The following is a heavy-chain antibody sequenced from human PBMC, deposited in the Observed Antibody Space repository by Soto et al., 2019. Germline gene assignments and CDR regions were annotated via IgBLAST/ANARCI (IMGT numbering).Heavy chain of an antibody. V-gene: IGHV3-23*01. CDR2: ISGSGGST. J-gene: IGHJ4*02. D-gene: IGHD7-27*01. CDR3: AKLGIDLYYFDY. CDR1: GFTFSSYA. Sequence: GGSLRLSCAASGFTFSSYAMSWVRQAPGKGLEWVSAISGSGGSTYYADSVKGRFTISRDNSKNTLYLQMNSLRAEGTAVYYCAKLGIDLYYFDYWGQGTLVTVSS.